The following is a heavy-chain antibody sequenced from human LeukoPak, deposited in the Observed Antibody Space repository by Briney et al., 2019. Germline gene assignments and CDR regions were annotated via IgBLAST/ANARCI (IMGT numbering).Heavy chain of an antibody. CDR1: GGSISSYY. J-gene: IGHJ4*02. V-gene: IGHV4-59*01. CDR2: IYYSGST. Sequence: SETLSLTCTVSGGSISSYYWSWIRQPPGKGLEWIGYIYYSGSTNYNPSLKSRVTISVDTSKNQFSLKLSSVTAADTAVYYCARGGAAAAWGLGYWGQGTLVTVSS. D-gene: IGHD6-13*01. CDR3: ARGGAAAAWGLGY.